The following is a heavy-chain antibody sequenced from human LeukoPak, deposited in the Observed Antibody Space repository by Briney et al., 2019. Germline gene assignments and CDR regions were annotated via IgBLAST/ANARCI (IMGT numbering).Heavy chain of an antibody. D-gene: IGHD5-18*01. CDR3: AREIQLIAPLDY. CDR1: GFTVSSNY. Sequence: GGSLRLSCAASGFTVSSNYMSWVRQAPGKGLEWVSVIYSGGSTYYADSVKGRFTISRDNSKNTLYLQMNSLRAEDTAVYYCAREIQLIAPLDYWGQGTLVTVSS. J-gene: IGHJ4*02. CDR2: IYSGGST. V-gene: IGHV3-53*01.